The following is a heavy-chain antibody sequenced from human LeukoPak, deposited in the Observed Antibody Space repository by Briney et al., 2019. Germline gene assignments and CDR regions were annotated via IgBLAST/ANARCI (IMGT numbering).Heavy chain of an antibody. J-gene: IGHJ6*03. CDR3: AKIAAAATYYYYMDV. D-gene: IGHD6-13*01. V-gene: IGHV1-69*06. CDR1: GGTFSTYA. Sequence: ASVKVSCKASGGTFSTYAISWVRQAPGQGLEWMGGIIPVIGPANYAQKFLGRVTITADKSTTTAYMEVTNLTSEDTAVYYCAKIAAAATYYYYMDVWGKGTTVTVSS. CDR2: IIPVIGPA.